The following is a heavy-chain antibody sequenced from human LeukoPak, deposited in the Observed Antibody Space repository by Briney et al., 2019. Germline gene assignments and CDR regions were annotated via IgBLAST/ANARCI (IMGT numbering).Heavy chain of an antibody. J-gene: IGHJ4*02. CDR1: GDSISSINYY. Sequence: SETLSLTCTVSGDSISSINYYWGWIRQPPGKGLQWIGSIYYTGTTSYNPSLRSRVTTSVDTSKNQFSMKLSSVTVADAALYYCARHSMAHYDSHVSRPHFDYWGQGALVTVSS. CDR3: ARHSMAHYDSHVSRPHFDY. V-gene: IGHV4-39*01. D-gene: IGHD3-22*01. CDR2: IYYTGTT.